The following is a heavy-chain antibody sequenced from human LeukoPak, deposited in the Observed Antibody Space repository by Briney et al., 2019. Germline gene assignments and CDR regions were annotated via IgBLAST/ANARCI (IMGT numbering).Heavy chain of an antibody. Sequence: ASVTVSFKSSVYTFTSYYIHWVRQAPGQGGECMGWINPNNGGTNYAQNFQGKVSMTSDTAISTAYMELSGLRSDDTAVYYYARSPSGQLDYWGRGTLVTVSS. CDR3: ARSPSGQLDY. CDR1: VYTFTSYY. V-gene: IGHV1-2*02. D-gene: IGHD1-1*01. J-gene: IGHJ4*02. CDR2: INPNNGGT.